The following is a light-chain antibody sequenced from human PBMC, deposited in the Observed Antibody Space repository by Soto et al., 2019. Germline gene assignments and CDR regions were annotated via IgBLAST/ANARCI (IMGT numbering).Light chain of an antibody. CDR1: QSVSSN. V-gene: IGKV3-15*01. CDR3: QQYNNWPRT. CDR2: GAS. Sequence: EIVMTQSPAPLSLSPGERATVSCRASQSVSSNLAWYQQKPGQAPRLLIYGASTRATGISARFSGRGSGTEFTLTISSLQSEDFAVYYCQQYNNWPRTFGQGTKVDI. J-gene: IGKJ1*01.